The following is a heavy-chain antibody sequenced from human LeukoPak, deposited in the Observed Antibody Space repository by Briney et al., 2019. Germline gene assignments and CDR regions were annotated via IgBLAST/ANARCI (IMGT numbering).Heavy chain of an antibody. CDR1: GFTLSNYA. V-gene: IGHV3-7*01. Sequence: GGSLRLSRAASGFTLSNYAMNWVRQAPGKGLEWVATILPGGRESYRVDSVKGRFTISRDNAKNSLYLQMNSLRAEDTAVYYCMSAHGYWGQGTLVTVTS. CDR2: ILPGGRES. CDR3: MSAHGY. J-gene: IGHJ4*02.